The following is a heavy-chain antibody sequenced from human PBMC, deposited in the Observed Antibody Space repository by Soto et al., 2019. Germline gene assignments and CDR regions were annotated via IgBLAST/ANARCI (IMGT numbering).Heavy chain of an antibody. V-gene: IGHV3-23*01. CDR3: AKFFVDTGSTSGWPCSFHY. CDR1: GFTFSNYA. Sequence: EVQLLESGGGLVQPGRSLRLSCAASGFTFSNYAMSWVRQAPGQGLDWVSAISGSGGTTYYADSVKGRFTISRDNSKNTLFLQMNRLRAEDAAVYYCAKFFVDTGSTSGWPCSFHYWGQGTLVTVSS. D-gene: IGHD6-25*01. CDR2: ISGSGGTT. J-gene: IGHJ4*02.